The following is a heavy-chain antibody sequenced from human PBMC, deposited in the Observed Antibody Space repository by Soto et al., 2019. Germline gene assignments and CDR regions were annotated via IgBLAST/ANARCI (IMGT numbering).Heavy chain of an antibody. CDR1: GFTFSNYA. D-gene: IGHD3-22*01. Sequence: PWGSLRLSCAASGFTFSNYAMSWVRQAPGKGLEWVSGIGGRGTSSYYADSVKGRFAISRDNSYNTLFLQLHSLRAEDTAVYYCAKSRYADSSGDYYDFWGQGTRVTVSS. J-gene: IGHJ4*02. CDR2: IGGRGTSS. CDR3: AKSRYADSSGDYYDF. V-gene: IGHV3-23*01.